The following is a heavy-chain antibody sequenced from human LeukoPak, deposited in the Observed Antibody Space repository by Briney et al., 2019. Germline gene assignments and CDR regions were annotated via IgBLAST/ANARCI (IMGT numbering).Heavy chain of an antibody. Sequence: ASVKVSCKASGYTFTGYYILWVRQAPGRGLEWMGWVNPNSGGTYYAQKFQGRVTMTRDTSINTAYIELSRLRSDDTAVYYCARGFYSSSWYAPLDYWGQGTLVTVSS. V-gene: IGHV1-2*02. CDR1: GYTFTGYY. CDR3: ARGFYSSSWYAPLDY. D-gene: IGHD6-13*01. CDR2: VNPNSGGT. J-gene: IGHJ4*02.